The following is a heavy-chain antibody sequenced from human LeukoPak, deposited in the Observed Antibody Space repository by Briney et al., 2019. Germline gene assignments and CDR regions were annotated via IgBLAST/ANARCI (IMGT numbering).Heavy chain of an antibody. CDR2: ISAYNGNT. CDR1: GGTFTSYG. CDR3: ARGGGNFPNDAFDI. J-gene: IGHJ3*02. Sequence: ASVNVSCKASGGTFTSYGISWVRQAPGQGLEWMGWISAYNGNTNYAQKLQGRVTMTTDTSTSTAYMELRSLRSDDTAVYYCARGGGNFPNDAFDIWGQGTMVTVSS. D-gene: IGHD4-23*01. V-gene: IGHV1-18*01.